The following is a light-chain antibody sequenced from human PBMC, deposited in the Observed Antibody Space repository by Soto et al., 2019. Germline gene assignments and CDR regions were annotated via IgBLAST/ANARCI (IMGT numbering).Light chain of an antibody. CDR2: EGS. J-gene: IGLJ1*01. CDR1: SSDVGSYNL. CDR3: CSYAGRSTYV. V-gene: IGLV2-23*01. Sequence: QSVLTQPASVSGSPGQSITISCTGTSSDVGSYNLVSWYQQHPGKAPKLMIYEGSKRPSGVSNRFSGSKSGNTASLTISGLQAEDEAYYYCCSYAGRSTYVFGNGTKVTVL.